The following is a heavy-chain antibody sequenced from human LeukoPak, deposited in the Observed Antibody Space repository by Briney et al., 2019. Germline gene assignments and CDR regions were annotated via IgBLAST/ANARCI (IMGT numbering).Heavy chain of an antibody. J-gene: IGHJ3*02. D-gene: IGHD4-17*01. CDR1: GFIFSNYA. CDR2: IRGSGGGT. V-gene: IGHV3-23*01. CDR3: ARDPNGDYIGAFDM. Sequence: GGSLRLSCAASGFIFSNYALMWLRQSPGKGLEWVSAIRGSGGGTFYADSVKGRFTISRDNSKNTLCLQMNGLRAEDTAVYYCARDPNGDYIGAFDMWGRGTLVTVSS.